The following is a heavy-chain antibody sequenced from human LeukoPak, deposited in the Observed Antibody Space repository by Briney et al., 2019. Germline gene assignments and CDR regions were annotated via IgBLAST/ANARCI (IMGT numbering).Heavy chain of an antibody. CDR3: ARSGYGDYGLDY. Sequence: PSETLSLTCAVYGGSFSGYYWSWIRQPPGKGLEWIGEINHSGSTYYNPSLKSRVTISVDRSKNQFSLKLSSVTAADTAVYYCARSGYGDYGLDYWGQGTLVTVSS. D-gene: IGHD4-17*01. J-gene: IGHJ4*02. CDR2: INHSGST. V-gene: IGHV4-34*01. CDR1: GGSFSGYY.